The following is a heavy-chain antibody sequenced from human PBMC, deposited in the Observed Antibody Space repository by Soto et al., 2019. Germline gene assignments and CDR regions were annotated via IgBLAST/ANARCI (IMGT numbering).Heavy chain of an antibody. V-gene: IGHV1-69*06. CDR3: ASLPGRYYGEDPFGH. Sequence: ASVKVSCKASGGTFSSYAISWVRQAPGQGLEWMGGIIPIFGTANYAQKFQGRVTITADKSTSTAYMELSSLRSEDTAVSYCASLPGRYYGEDPFGHWGRGSLVTVPS. CDR2: IIPIFGTA. CDR1: GGTFSSYA. D-gene: IGHD4-17*01. J-gene: IGHJ4*02.